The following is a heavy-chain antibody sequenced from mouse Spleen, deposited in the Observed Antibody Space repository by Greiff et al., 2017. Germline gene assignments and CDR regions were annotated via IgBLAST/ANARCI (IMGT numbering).Heavy chain of an antibody. V-gene: IGHV1-50*01. J-gene: IGHJ3*01. CDR2: IDPSDSYT. CDR1: GYTFTSYW. Sequence: QVQLQQPGAELVKPGASVKLSCKASGYTFTSYWMQWVKQRPGQGLEWIGEIDPSDSYTNYNQNFKGKATLTVDTSSSTAYMQLSSLTSEDSAVYYCARATARAAWFAYWGQGTLVTVSA. CDR3: ARATARAAWFAY. D-gene: IGHD3-2*01.